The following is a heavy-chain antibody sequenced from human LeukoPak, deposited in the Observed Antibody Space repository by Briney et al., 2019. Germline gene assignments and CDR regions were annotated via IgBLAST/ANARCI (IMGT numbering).Heavy chain of an antibody. CDR1: GGSISSYY. CDR3: ASQGLTTVTTLYYFDY. V-gene: IGHV4-39*01. J-gene: IGHJ4*02. CDR2: IYYSGST. D-gene: IGHD4-17*01. Sequence: PSETLSLTCTVSGGSISSYYWGWIRQPPGKGLEWIGSIYYSGSTYYNPSLKSRVTISVDTSKNQFSLKLSSVTAADTAVYYCASQGLTTVTTLYYFDYWGQGTLVTVSS.